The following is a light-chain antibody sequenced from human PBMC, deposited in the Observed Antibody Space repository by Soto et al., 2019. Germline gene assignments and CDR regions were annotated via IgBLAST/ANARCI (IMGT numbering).Light chain of an antibody. CDR2: WAS. J-gene: IGKJ1*01. V-gene: IGKV4-1*01. Sequence: DIVMTQSPDSLAVSLGEMATINFKSSRSVLWDSNNENYLAWYQQKPGQPPKLLIYWASTRESGVPDRVSGSGSGTDFTLTINNLQAEDVAVYYCQQYHAFPWTFGQGTKVDIK. CDR3: QQYHAFPWT. CDR1: RSVLWDSNNENY.